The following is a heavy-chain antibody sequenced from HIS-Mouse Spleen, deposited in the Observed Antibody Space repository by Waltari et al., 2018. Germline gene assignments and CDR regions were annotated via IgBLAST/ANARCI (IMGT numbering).Heavy chain of an antibody. D-gene: IGHD7-27*01. Sequence: EVHLVEFGGGLVKPGGSLRLPCAAYEFTFSSYSMNGVRPAPGKGLEWVSSISSSSSYIYYADSVKGRLTSSRDNAKNSLYLQMNSLRAEDTAVYYCAREVTLTGYFDYWGQGTLVTVSS. CDR3: AREVTLTGYFDY. CDR1: EFTFSSYS. CDR2: ISSSSSYI. J-gene: IGHJ4*02. V-gene: IGHV3-21*01.